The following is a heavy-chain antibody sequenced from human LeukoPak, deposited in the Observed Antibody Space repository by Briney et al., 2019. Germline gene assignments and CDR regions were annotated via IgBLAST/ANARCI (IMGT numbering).Heavy chain of an antibody. Sequence: SETLSLTCTVSGGSISSYYWSWIRQPPGKGLDWIGDIYYSGSTNYNPSLKSRVTISVVTSKNQFSLKLSSVTAADTAVYYCARDLGRYGDYPPGNGMDVWGQGTTVTVSS. CDR3: ARDLGRYGDYPPGNGMDV. D-gene: IGHD4-17*01. V-gene: IGHV4-59*01. CDR1: GGSISSYY. J-gene: IGHJ6*02. CDR2: IYYSGST.